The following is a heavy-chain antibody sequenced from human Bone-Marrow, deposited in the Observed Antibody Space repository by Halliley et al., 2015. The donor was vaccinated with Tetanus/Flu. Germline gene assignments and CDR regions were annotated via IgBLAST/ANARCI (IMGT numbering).Heavy chain of an antibody. J-gene: IGHJ4*02. Sequence: SLRLSCAASGFTFSSYVMSWVRQAPGKGLEWVSHLSGRGGSSYYADSVKGRCTISRDNSKKTLYLQMNSLRAEDTALYYCAKVSPDYGDVFHDWGQGTLVTVSS. V-gene: IGHV3-23*01. D-gene: IGHD4-17*01. CDR2: LSGRGGSS. CDR3: AKVSPDYGDVFHD. CDR1: GFTFSSYV.